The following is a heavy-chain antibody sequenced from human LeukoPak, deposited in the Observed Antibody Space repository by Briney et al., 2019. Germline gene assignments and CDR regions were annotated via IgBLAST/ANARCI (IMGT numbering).Heavy chain of an antibody. D-gene: IGHD6-6*01. Sequence: GGSLRLSCAASGFTFSSYAMSWVRQAPGKGLEWVSAIRGSGCSTFYADSGKGLFTISRDNSQNQLHLQTTSVRAEDTAVYYCAKTYRGYRSSGGYFDYWGQGTLVTVSS. CDR1: GFTFSSYA. J-gene: IGHJ4*02. V-gene: IGHV3-23*01. CDR2: IRGSGCST. CDR3: AKTYRGYRSSGGYFDY.